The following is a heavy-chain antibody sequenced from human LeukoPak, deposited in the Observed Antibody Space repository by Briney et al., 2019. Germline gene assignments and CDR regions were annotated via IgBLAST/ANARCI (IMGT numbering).Heavy chain of an antibody. CDR3: AREWGPYKYYFDY. CDR2: IYYSGST. D-gene: IGHD7-27*01. CDR1: GCSVSSGSYY. Sequence: SETLSLTCTVSGCSVSSGSYYWSWIRQPPGKGLEWIGYIYYSGSTNYNPSLKSRVTIPVDTSKNQFSLKLSSVTAADTAVYYCAREWGPYKYYFDYWGQGTLVTVSS. V-gene: IGHV4-61*01. J-gene: IGHJ4*02.